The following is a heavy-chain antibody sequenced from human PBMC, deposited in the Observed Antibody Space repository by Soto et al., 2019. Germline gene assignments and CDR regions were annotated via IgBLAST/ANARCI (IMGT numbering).Heavy chain of an antibody. D-gene: IGHD6-6*01. CDR2: IYPGDSDT. CDR1: GYSFTSYW. Sequence: GESLKISCKGSGYSFTSYWIGWVRQMPGKGLEWMGIIYPGDSDTRYSPSFQGQVTISADKSISTAYLQWSSLKASDTAMYYCASQTADYSSSSGGFDPWGQGTLVTVSS. V-gene: IGHV5-51*01. J-gene: IGHJ5*02. CDR3: ASQTADYSSSSGGFDP.